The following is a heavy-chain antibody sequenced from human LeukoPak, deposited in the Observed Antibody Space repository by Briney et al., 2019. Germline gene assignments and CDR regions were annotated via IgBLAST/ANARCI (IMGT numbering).Heavy chain of an antibody. CDR1: GGSFSGYY. D-gene: IGHD3-22*01. J-gene: IGHJ3*02. CDR2: INHSGST. Sequence: PSETLSLTCAVYGGSFSGYYWSWIRQPPGKGLEWIGEINHSGSTNYNPSLKSRVTISVDTSKNQFSLKLSSVTAADTAVYYCARTPTYYYDSSGYYGAFDIWGQGTMVTVPS. CDR3: ARTPTYYYDSSGYYGAFDI. V-gene: IGHV4-34*01.